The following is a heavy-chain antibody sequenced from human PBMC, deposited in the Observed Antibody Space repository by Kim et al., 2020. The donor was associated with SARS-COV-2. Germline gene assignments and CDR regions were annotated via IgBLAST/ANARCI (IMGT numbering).Heavy chain of an antibody. D-gene: IGHD5-18*01. J-gene: IGHJ4*02. CDR3: VRDLTYNYAY. Sequence: YANSVKGRFTISRDNSKSTLYLQMNSLRAVDTAVYYCVRDLTYNYAYWGQGTLVTVSS. V-gene: IGHV3-33*01.